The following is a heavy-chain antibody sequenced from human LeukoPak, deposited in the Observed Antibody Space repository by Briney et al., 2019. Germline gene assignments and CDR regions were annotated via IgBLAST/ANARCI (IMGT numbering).Heavy chain of an antibody. CDR3: AREGYSTNDAFDI. Sequence: GRSLRLSCAASGFTFSSYAMHWVRQAPGKGLEWVAVISYDGSNKYYADSVKGRLTISRDNSKNTLYLQMNSLRAEDTAVYYCAREGYSTNDAFDIWGQGTMVTVSS. V-gene: IGHV3-30-3*01. J-gene: IGHJ3*02. CDR1: GFTFSSYA. CDR2: ISYDGSNK. D-gene: IGHD6-13*01.